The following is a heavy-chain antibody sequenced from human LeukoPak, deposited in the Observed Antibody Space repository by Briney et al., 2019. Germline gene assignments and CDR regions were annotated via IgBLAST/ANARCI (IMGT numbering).Heavy chain of an antibody. CDR1: GSTFSSYA. J-gene: IGHJ4*02. CDR3: ARDKMAYPPLARYYLGY. CDR2: ISYDGSNK. D-gene: IGHD3-9*01. V-gene: IGHV3-30*01. Sequence: PGRSLRLSCAASGSTFSSYAMHWVRQAPGKGLEWVAVISYDGSNKYYADSVKGRFTISRDNSKNTLYLQMNSLRAEDTAVYYCARDKMAYPPLARYYLGYWGQGTLVTVSS.